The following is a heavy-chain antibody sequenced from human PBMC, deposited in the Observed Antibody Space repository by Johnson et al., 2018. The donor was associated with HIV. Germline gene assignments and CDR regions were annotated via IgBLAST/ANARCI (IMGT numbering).Heavy chain of an antibody. CDR3: ARDSPWELTAFDI. CDR1: GFTFSSYA. V-gene: IGHV3-23*04. D-gene: IGHD1-26*01. J-gene: IGHJ3*02. Sequence: VQLVESGGGVVRPGGSLRLSCVASGFTFSSYAMSWVRQAPGKWLEWVSAISGSGGSTYYADSVKGRFTISRDNAKNLLYLQMHSLRAEDTAVYYCARDSPWELTAFDIWGQGTMVTVSS. CDR2: ISGSGGST.